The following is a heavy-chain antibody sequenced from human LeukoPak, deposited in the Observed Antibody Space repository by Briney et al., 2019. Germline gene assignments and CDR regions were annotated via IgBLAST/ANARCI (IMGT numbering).Heavy chain of an antibody. D-gene: IGHD4-17*01. Sequence: SETLSLTCIVSGGSISGYYWGWIRQPPGKGLEWMGYIHYSGSTDYNPSLKSRVTISVDTSKNQFSLKLSSVTAADTAVYYCARNGDQDYCDHWGQGTLVTVSS. CDR2: IHYSGST. CDR1: GGSISGYY. CDR3: ARNGDQDYCDH. V-gene: IGHV4-59*01. J-gene: IGHJ4*02.